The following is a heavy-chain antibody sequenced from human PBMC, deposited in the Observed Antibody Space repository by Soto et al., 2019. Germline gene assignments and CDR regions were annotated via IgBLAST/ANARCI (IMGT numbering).Heavy chain of an antibody. Sequence: ASVKISCKASGGTFSSYAISWVRQAPGQRLEWMGGIIPIFGTANYAQKFQGRVTITADKSTSTAYMELSSLRSEDTAVYYCARDTSRDGYKVLGFDYWGQGTLVTVSS. D-gene: IGHD5-12*01. CDR3: ARDTSRDGYKVLGFDY. CDR2: IIPIFGTA. CDR1: GGTFSSYA. V-gene: IGHV1-69*06. J-gene: IGHJ4*02.